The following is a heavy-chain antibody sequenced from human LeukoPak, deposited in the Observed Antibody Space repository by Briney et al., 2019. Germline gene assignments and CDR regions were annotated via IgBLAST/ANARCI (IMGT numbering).Heavy chain of an antibody. CDR1: GVSFSGYY. Sequence: SETLSLTCAVYGVSFSGYYWSWIRQPPGKGLEWIGEINHSGSTNYNPSLKSRVTISVDTSKNQFSLKLTSVTAADTAVYYCARAVVSVTTGGYFDYWGQGTLVTVSS. D-gene: IGHD4-17*01. CDR2: INHSGST. J-gene: IGHJ4*02. CDR3: ARAVVSVTTGGYFDY. V-gene: IGHV4-34*01.